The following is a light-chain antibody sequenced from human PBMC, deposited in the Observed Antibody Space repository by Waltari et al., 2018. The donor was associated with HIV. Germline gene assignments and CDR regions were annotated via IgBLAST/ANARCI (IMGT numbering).Light chain of an antibody. J-gene: IGLJ3*02. V-gene: IGLV3-25*03. CDR1: ALPPPY. CDR2: RDK. CDR3: QSADSTGTYWV. Sequence: SYELTQPPSPSVSPGQTPRISCSGDALPPPYVFLYQQRPGQAPVMVIYRDKERPSGIPDRFSGSSAGTTVTLTISGVQAEDEADYYCQSADSTGTYWVFGGGTKLTVL.